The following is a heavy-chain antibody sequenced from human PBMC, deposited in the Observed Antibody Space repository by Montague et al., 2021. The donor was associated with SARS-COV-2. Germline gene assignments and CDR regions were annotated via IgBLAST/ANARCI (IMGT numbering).Heavy chain of an antibody. V-gene: IGHV3-23*01. CDR3: ASLGYCSGGRCYSGDY. Sequence: SLRLSCAASGFTFSSYAMSWVRQAPGRGLEWVSGISGSGGNTCYADSVKGRFTISRDNSKNTLYLQMNSLRAEDTAVYYCASLGYCSGGRCYSGDYWGQGTLVTVSS. J-gene: IGHJ4*02. D-gene: IGHD2-15*01. CDR2: ISGSGGNT. CDR1: GFTFSSYA.